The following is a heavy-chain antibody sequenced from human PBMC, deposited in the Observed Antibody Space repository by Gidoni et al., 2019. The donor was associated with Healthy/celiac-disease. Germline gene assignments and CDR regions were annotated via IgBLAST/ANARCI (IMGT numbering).Heavy chain of an antibody. CDR2: ISSSSSTI. CDR1: GFTFSSYS. V-gene: IGHV3-48*01. J-gene: IGHJ4*02. D-gene: IGHD3-3*01. CDR3: ARVPNYDFWSGSYYFDY. Sequence: EVQLVESGGGLVQPGGSLRLSCAASGFTFSSYSMNWVRQAPGKGLELVSYISSSSSTIYYADSVKGRFTISRDNAKNSLYLQMNSLRAEDTAVYYCARVPNYDFWSGSYYFDYWGQGTLVTVSS.